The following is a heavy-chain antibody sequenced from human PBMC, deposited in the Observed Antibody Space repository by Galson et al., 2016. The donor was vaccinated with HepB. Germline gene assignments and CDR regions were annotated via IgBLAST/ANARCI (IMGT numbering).Heavy chain of an antibody. J-gene: IGHJ4*02. Sequence: SVKVSCKASGDTFSGYYLHWVRRAPGQGLEWVAVINPRGSPSYAQRLEARVTVTRDASTTTVYMELSGLRSEDTALYYCARDVQYRFDSWGQGTLVTVSS. CDR2: INPRGSP. CDR3: ARDVQYRFDS. CDR1: GDTFSGYY. V-gene: IGHV1-46*04. D-gene: IGHD2/OR15-2a*01.